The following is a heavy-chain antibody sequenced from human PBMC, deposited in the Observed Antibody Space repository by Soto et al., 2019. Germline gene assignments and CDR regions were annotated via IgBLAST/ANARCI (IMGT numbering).Heavy chain of an antibody. J-gene: IGHJ4*02. CDR1: GFTLSSYW. CDR3: ARRIASSWYDY. Sequence: GSSLRLSCAASGFTLSSYWMSWVRQAPGKGLEWVANIKQDGSDKYYVDSVKGRFTISRDNAKNSLYLQMNSLRAEDTAVYYCARRIASSWYDYWGQGTLVTVSS. D-gene: IGHD6-13*01. V-gene: IGHV3-7*01. CDR2: IKQDGSDK.